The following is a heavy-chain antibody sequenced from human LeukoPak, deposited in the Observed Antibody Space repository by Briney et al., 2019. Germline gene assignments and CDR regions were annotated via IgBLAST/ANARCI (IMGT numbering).Heavy chain of an antibody. V-gene: IGHV3-30*18. CDR1: GFAFSTYG. J-gene: IGHJ4*02. CDR2: ISYDGNNK. D-gene: IGHD2-2*02. CDR3: AKGGCSFTICYTNC. Sequence: PGGSLRLSCAASGFAFSTYGMHWVRQAPGKGLEWVAVISYDGNNKYYGDSVKGRFTISRDNSKDTLYLQMNSLRTEDTALYYCAKGGCSFTICYTNCWGQGTLVTVSS.